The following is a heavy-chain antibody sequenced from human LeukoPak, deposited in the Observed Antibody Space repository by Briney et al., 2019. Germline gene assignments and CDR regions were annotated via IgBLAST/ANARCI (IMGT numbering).Heavy chain of an antibody. CDR2: IYYSGST. V-gene: IGHV4-59*02. CDR3: VVLGALHDAFDV. Sequence: SQSLSLTCTVSGGSVSGYYWSWIRHPPGKGLEWIGYIYYSGSTNYNPSLKSRVTISEATSNTQFSLRASYLTAADTAVYYCVVLGALHDAFDVWGQGTLVTVSS. D-gene: IGHD3-16*01. J-gene: IGHJ3*01. CDR1: GGSVSGYY.